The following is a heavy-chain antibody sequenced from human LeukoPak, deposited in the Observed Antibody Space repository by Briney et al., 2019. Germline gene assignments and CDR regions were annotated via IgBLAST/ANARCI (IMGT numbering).Heavy chain of an antibody. V-gene: IGHV1-46*01. Sequence: ASVKVSCKASGYTFTSYYMHWVRQAPGQGLEWMGIINPSGGSTSYAPKFQGRVTMTRDTSTSTVYMELSSLRSEDTAVYYCARDLFGVYYDFWPGDYWGQGTLVTVSS. CDR3: ARDLFGVYYDFWPGDY. D-gene: IGHD3-3*01. CDR1: GYTFTSYY. J-gene: IGHJ4*02. CDR2: INPSGGST.